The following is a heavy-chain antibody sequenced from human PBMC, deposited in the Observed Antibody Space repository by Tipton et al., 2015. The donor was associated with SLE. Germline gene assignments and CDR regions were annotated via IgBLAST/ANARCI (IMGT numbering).Heavy chain of an antibody. CDR1: GFTFSSYG. Sequence: LRLSCAASGFTFSSYGMHWVRQAPGKGLEWVGRISTSGTTNYSPSLKSRVTISLDTSKSQFSLHLSSVTAADTAVYYCARGLRGPHFDSWGQGTLVTVSS. J-gene: IGHJ4*02. V-gene: IGHV4-59*10. D-gene: IGHD2-15*01. CDR2: ISTSGTT. CDR3: ARGLRGPHFDS.